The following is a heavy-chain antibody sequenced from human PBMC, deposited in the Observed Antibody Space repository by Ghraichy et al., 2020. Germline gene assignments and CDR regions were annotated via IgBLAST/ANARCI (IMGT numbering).Heavy chain of an antibody. V-gene: IGHV4-39*01. D-gene: IGHD2-2*01. J-gene: IGHJ5*02. CDR3: ARQGYCSSTSCYLGLGRFDP. Sequence: ETLSLTCTVSGGSISSSSYYWGWIRQPPGKGLEWIGSIYYSGSTYYNPSLKSRVTISVDTSKNQFSLKLSSVTAADTAVYYCARQGYCSSTSCYLGLGRFDPWGQGTLVTVSS. CDR2: IYYSGST. CDR1: GGSISSSSYY.